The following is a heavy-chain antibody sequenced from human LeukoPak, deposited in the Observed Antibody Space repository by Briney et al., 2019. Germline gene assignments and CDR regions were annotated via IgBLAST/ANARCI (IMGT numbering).Heavy chain of an antibody. D-gene: IGHD4-17*01. V-gene: IGHV4-59*08. CDR1: GGSISSYY. J-gene: IGHJ4*02. CDR3: ARHDYGDYVVGY. CDR2: IYYSGST. Sequence: SETLSLTCTVSGGSISSYYWSWIRQPPGKGLGWIGYIYYSGSTNYNPSLKSRVTISVDTSKNQFSLKLSSVTAADTAVYYCARHDYGDYVVGYWGQGTLVTVSS.